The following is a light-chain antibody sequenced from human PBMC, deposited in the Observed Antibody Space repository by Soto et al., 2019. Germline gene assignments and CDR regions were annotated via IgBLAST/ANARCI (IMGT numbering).Light chain of an antibody. J-gene: IGKJ1*01. CDR1: QSISSY. CDR3: QQSYSTPRT. CDR2: AAS. Sequence: DIQMTQSPSSLSASVGDRVTITCRASQSISSYLNWYQQKPGKAPKLLIYAASSLQSGVPSRFSGSGSGTDFPPTNSSLEPEDFATYYCQQSYSTPRTFGQGTKVEIK. V-gene: IGKV1-39*01.